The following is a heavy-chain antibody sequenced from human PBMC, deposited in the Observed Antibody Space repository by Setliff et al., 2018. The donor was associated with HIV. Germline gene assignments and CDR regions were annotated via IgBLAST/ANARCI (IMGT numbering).Heavy chain of an antibody. J-gene: IGHJ5*02. V-gene: IGHV1-69*06. CDR2: FIPMFGAT. Sequence: SVKVSCKASGGTFSRSVFSWVRQAPGQGLQWMGRFIPMFGATKYAQGFQSRVTITADRSTSTVYMELSSLRSEDTAVYYCAREGDPFGAAAYNWFDPWGQGTRVTVSS. D-gene: IGHD3-3*01. CDR1: GGTFSRSV. CDR3: AREGDPFGAAAYNWFDP.